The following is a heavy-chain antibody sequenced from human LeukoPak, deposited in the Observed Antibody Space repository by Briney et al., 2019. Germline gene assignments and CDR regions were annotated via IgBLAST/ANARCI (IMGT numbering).Heavy chain of an antibody. CDR3: AGDFGFPALVDKNWFDP. CDR2: IKQDGSEK. Sequence: GGSLRLSCAASGFTFSSYWMSWVRQAPGKGLEWVANIKQDGSEKYYVDSVKGRFTISRDNAKNSLYLQMNSLRAEDTAVYYCAGDFGFPALVDKNWFDPWGQGTLVTVSS. CDR1: GFTFSSYW. V-gene: IGHV3-7*01. J-gene: IGHJ5*02. D-gene: IGHD3-3*01.